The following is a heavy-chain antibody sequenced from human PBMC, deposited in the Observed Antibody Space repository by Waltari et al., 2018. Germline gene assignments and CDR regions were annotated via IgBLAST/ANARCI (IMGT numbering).Heavy chain of an antibody. Sequence: QVQLQESGPGLVKPSETLSLTCTVSGGSISSYYWSWIRQPAGKGLEWIGRIYTSGSTNYNPSRKSRVTMSVDTSKNQFSQKLSSVTAADTAVYYCARDTGEFYETNWFDPWGQGTLVTVSS. J-gene: IGHJ5*02. CDR1: GGSISSYY. CDR2: IYTSGST. D-gene: IGHD3-3*01. V-gene: IGHV4-4*07. CDR3: ARDTGEFYETNWFDP.